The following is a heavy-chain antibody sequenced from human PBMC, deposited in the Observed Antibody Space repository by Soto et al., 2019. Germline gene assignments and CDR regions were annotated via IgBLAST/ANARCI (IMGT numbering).Heavy chain of an antibody. CDR1: GGSISSSNW. D-gene: IGHD3-16*02. CDR3: ARDPRYYDYVWGSYRSLYYYYYGMDV. V-gene: IGHV4-4*02. J-gene: IGHJ6*02. Sequence: PSETLSLTCAVSGGSISSSNWWSWVRQPPGKGLEWIGEIYHSGSTNYNPSLKSRVTISVDKSKNQFSLKLSSVTAADTAVYYCARDPRYYDYVWGSYRSLYYYYYGMDVWGQGTTVTVSS. CDR2: IYHSGST.